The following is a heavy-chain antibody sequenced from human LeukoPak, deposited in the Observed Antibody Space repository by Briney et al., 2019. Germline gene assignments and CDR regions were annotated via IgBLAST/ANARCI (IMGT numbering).Heavy chain of an antibody. CDR2: ISAYNGNT. D-gene: IGHD6-13*01. CDR1: GGTFSSYA. J-gene: IGHJ4*02. V-gene: IGHV1-18*01. CDR3: ARDRAYSSSWYPGFDY. Sequence: GASVKVSCKASGGTFSSYAISWVRQAPGQGLEWMGWISAYNGNTNYAQKLQGRVTMTTDTSTSTAYMELRSLRSDDTAVYYCARDRAYSSSWYPGFDYWGQGTLVTVSS.